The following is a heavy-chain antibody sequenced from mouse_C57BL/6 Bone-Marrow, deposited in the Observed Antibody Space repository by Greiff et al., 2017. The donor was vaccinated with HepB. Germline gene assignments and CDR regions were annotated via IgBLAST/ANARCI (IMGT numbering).Heavy chain of an antibody. CDR2: INYDGSST. J-gene: IGHJ1*03. V-gene: IGHV5-16*01. CDR3: ARGYDGYPDWYFDV. CDR1: GFTFSDYY. D-gene: IGHD2-3*01. Sequence: EVMLVESAGGLVQPGSSMKLSCTASGFTFSDYYMAWVRQVPEKGLEWVANINYDGSSTYYLDSLKSRFIISRDNAKNILYLQMSSLKSEDTATYYCARGYDGYPDWYFDVWGTGTTVTVSS.